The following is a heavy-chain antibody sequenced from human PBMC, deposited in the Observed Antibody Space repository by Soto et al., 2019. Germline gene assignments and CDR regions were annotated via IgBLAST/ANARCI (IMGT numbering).Heavy chain of an antibody. CDR3: ARPRSLYDSSGPFDY. V-gene: IGHV5-51*01. CDR2: LYPGDSDT. D-gene: IGHD3-22*01. CDR1: GYSFTSYW. J-gene: IGHJ4*02. Sequence: LGGSPKISCKGSGYSFTSYWIGWVRQRPGKVLELSRILYPGDSDTRYSPSFEGQLTIPADKSISTAYLHWSNLKASDTATYYYARPRSLYDSSGPFDYWGQGTLVTAPQ.